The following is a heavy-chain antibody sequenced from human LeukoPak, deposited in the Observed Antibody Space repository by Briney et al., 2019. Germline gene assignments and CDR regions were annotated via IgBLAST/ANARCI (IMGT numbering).Heavy chain of an antibody. CDR2: IIPIFGTA. CDR1: GYTFTEYY. CDR3: ARGDSAYDLFGHIDY. V-gene: IGHV1-69*13. J-gene: IGHJ4*02. D-gene: IGHD5-12*01. Sequence: GASVKVSCKASGYTFTEYYMHWVRQAPGQGLEWMGGIIPIFGTANYAQKFQGRVTITADESTSTAYMELSSLRSEDTAVYYCARGDSAYDLFGHIDYWGQGTLVTVSS.